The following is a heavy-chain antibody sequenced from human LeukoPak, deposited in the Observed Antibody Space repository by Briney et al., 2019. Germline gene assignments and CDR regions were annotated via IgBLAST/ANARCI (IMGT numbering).Heavy chain of an antibody. CDR3: ARDRVVVVPAAMRRGYYFDY. V-gene: IGHV4-61*01. D-gene: IGHD2-2*01. CDR1: GGSVSSGSYY. J-gene: IGHJ4*02. Sequence: SETLSLTCTVSGGSVSSGSYYWSWIRQPPGKGLEWIGYIYYSGSTNYNPSLKSRVTISVDTSKNQFSLKLSSVTAAYTAVYYCARDRVVVVPAAMRRGYYFDYWGQGTLVTVSS. CDR2: IYYSGST.